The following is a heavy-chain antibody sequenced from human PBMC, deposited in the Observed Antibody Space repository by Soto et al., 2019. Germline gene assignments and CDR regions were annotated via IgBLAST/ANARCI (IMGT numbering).Heavy chain of an antibody. J-gene: IGHJ5*02. CDR3: VRGGGGGLFDP. D-gene: IGHD2-15*01. V-gene: IGHV3-11*06. CDR1: GFTFGDSY. CDR2: ISPGSRYP. Sequence: GGSLRLSCAGSGFTFGDSYMSWIRQAPGKGLEWLSYISPGSRYPAYADSVKGRFTIPRDNAKRSLYLQMMSLTAEDTAIYYCVRGGGGGLFDPWGQGTMVTVS.